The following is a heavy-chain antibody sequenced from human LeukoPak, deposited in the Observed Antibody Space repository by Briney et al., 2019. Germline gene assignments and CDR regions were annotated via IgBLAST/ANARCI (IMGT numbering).Heavy chain of an antibody. J-gene: IGHJ3*02. CDR2: ISSSSGYI. Sequence: GGSLGLSCAASGFTFSSYSMSWVRQAPGKGLEWVSSISSSSGYIYYADSVKGRFTISRDNAKNSLYLQMNSLRAEDTAVYYCARVDAFDIWGQGTMVTVSS. CDR1: GFTFSSYS. CDR3: ARVDAFDI. V-gene: IGHV3-21*01.